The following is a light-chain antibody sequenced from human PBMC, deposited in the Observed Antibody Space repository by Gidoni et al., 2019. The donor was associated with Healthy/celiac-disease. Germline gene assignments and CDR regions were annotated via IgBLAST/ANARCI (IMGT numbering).Light chain of an antibody. Sequence: QSVLTQPPSVSGAPGQRVTISCTGSSSTIGAGYEVHWYQQLPGPAPKLLIYGNSNRPSGVPDRFSGSKSGTSASLAITGLQAEDEADYYCQSYDSSLSGSYVFGTGTKVTVL. J-gene: IGLJ1*01. CDR2: GNS. CDR1: SSTIGAGYE. V-gene: IGLV1-40*01. CDR3: QSYDSSLSGSYV.